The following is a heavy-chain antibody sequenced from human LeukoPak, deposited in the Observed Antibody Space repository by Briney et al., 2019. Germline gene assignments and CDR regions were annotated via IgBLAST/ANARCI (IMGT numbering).Heavy chain of an antibody. CDR2: ISGSGGST. V-gene: IGHV3-23*01. J-gene: IGHJ6*03. CDR3: ARVLRYCSGGNCYSGGLGYMDV. D-gene: IGHD2-15*01. Sequence: SWGSRRLSCAASGFTFSSYAMSWVRQAPGKGLEWVSAISGSGGSTYYADSVKGRFTISRDNSKNTLYLQMNSLRAEDTAVYYCARVLRYCSGGNCYSGGLGYMDVWGKGTTVTISS. CDR1: GFTFSSYA.